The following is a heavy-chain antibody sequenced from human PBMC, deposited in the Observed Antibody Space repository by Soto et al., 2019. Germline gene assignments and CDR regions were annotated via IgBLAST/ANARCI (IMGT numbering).Heavy chain of an antibody. V-gene: IGHV3-23*01. D-gene: IGHD2-15*01. Sequence: GGSLRLSCAASGFTFSSDAMSWVRQAPGKGLEWVSAISGSGGSTYYADPVKGRFTISRDNSNNTLYLQMNSLRAEDTAVYYCAKSARVVAATFIDYWGQGTPVTVSS. CDR2: ISGSGGST. CDR3: AKSARVVAATFIDY. J-gene: IGHJ4*02. CDR1: GFTFSSDA.